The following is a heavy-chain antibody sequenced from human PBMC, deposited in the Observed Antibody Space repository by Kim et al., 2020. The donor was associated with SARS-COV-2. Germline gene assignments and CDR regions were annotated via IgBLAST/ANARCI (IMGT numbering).Heavy chain of an antibody. V-gene: IGHV1-18*01. J-gene: IGHJ5*02. CDR1: GYTFTSYG. CDR3: ARDRSLVTMIGQFDP. CDR2: ISAYNGNT. D-gene: IGHD3-22*01. Sequence: ASVKVSCKASGYTFTSYGISWVRQAPGQGLEWMGWISAYNGNTNYAQKLQGRVTMTTDTSTSTAYMELRSLRSDDTAVYYCARDRSLVTMIGQFDPWGQGTLVTVSS.